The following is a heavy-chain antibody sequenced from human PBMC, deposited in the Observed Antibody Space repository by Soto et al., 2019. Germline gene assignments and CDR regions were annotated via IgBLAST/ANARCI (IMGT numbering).Heavy chain of an antibody. Sequence: SETLSLTCSVSLDSISNSYWTWVRQPAGKGLGWVGRLYITGNINYNPSLKSRVTMSLDTSKNQISLHLRSVTAADTAIYYCARDRGEYTSSWFWYFSHWGHGTLVTVSS. J-gene: IGHJ2*01. D-gene: IGHD6-13*01. V-gene: IGHV4-4*07. CDR1: LDSISNSY. CDR2: LYITGNI. CDR3: ARDRGEYTSSWFWYFSH.